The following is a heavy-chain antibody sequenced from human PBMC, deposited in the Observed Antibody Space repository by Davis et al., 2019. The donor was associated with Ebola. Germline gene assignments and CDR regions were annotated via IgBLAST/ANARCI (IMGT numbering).Heavy chain of an antibody. CDR3: ARGSRFGESANWGLGYYYYYGMDV. D-gene: IGHD3-10*01. CDR1: GFTFSSYW. Sequence: GESLKISCAASGFTFSSYWMSWVRQAPGKGLEWVSSISSSSSYIYYADSVKGRFTISRDNSKNTLYLQMNSLRAEDTAVYYCARGSRFGESANWGLGYYYYYGMDVWGQGTTVTVSS. V-gene: IGHV3-21*01. J-gene: IGHJ6*02. CDR2: ISSSSSYI.